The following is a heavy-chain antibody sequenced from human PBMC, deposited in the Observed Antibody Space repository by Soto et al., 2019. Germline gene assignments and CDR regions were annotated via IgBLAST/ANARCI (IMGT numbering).Heavy chain of an antibody. CDR2: IIPIFGSA. CDR3: ARDAYGGYVY. Sequence: RASVKVSCKASGGTFSSYAISWVRQAPGQGLEWMGGIIPIFGSANYAQKFQGRVTITADESTSTAYMELSSLRSEDTAVYYCARDAYGGYVYWGQGTLVTVSS. V-gene: IGHV1-69*13. J-gene: IGHJ4*02. D-gene: IGHD5-12*01. CDR1: GGTFSSYA.